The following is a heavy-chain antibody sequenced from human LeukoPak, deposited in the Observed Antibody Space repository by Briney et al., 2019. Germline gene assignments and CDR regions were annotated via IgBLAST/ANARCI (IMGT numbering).Heavy chain of an antibody. CDR2: IYTSGST. CDR1: GGSISSYY. Sequence: SETLSLTCTVYGGSISSYYWSWIRQPAGKGLEWIGRIYTSGSTNYNPSLKSRVTMSVDTSKNQFSLKLSSVTAADTAVYYCERLPDLMGDYYGMDVWGQGTTVTVSS. D-gene: IGHD5-24*01. CDR3: ERLPDLMGDYYGMDV. J-gene: IGHJ6*02. V-gene: IGHV4-4*07.